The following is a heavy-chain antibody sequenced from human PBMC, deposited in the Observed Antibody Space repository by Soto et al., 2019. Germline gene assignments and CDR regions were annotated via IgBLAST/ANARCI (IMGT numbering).Heavy chain of an antibody. CDR1: GGSISSGGYY. J-gene: IGHJ6*02. Sequence: SETLSLTCTVSGGSISSGGYYWSWIRQHPGKGLEWIGYIYYSGSTYYNPSLKSRVTISVDTSKNQFSLKLSSVTAADTAVYYCARTIFGVVNFPYYYYGMDVWGQGTTVTVSS. D-gene: IGHD3-3*01. CDR3: ARTIFGVVNFPYYYYGMDV. CDR2: IYYSGST. V-gene: IGHV4-31*03.